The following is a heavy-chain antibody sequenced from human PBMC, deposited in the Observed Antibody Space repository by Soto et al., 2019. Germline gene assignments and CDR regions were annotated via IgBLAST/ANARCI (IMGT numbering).Heavy chain of an antibody. V-gene: IGHV3-30*03. Sequence: QVQLVESGGGVVQPGRSLRLSCAASGFTFSSYGMHWVRQAPGKGLEWVAVISYDGSNKYYADSVKGRFTISRDNSKNTLYLQMNSLRAEDTAVYYCGYGTTEYFDYWGQGTLVTVSS. CDR2: ISYDGSNK. CDR3: GYGTTEYFDY. D-gene: IGHD1-1*01. CDR1: GFTFSSYG. J-gene: IGHJ4*02.